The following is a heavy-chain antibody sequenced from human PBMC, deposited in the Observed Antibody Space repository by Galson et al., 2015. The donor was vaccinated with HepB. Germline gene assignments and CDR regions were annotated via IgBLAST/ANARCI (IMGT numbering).Heavy chain of an antibody. Sequence: SLRLSCAASGFTFSSYSMNWVRQAPGKGLEWVSSISSSSSYIYYADSVKGRFTISRDNAKNSLYLQMNSLRAEDTAVYYCARRDSSSWRPADYWGQGTLVTVSS. D-gene: IGHD6-13*01. J-gene: IGHJ4*02. CDR3: ARRDSSSWRPADY. V-gene: IGHV3-21*01. CDR1: GFTFSSYS. CDR2: ISSSSSYI.